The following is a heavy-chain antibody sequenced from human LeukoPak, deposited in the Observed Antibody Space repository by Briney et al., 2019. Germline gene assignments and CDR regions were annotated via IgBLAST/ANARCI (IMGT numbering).Heavy chain of an antibody. CDR1: GGSMSSTSY. CDR3: ARHSCSGGSCYVNDAFDI. Sequence: SETLSLTRTVSGGSMSSTSYWGWIRQPPGKGLEWIGSIYYSGSTYYNPSLKSRVTISVDTSKNQFSLKLSSVTAADTAVYYCARHSCSGGSCYVNDAFDIWGQGTMVTVSS. D-gene: IGHD2-15*01. V-gene: IGHV4-39*01. J-gene: IGHJ3*02. CDR2: IYYSGST.